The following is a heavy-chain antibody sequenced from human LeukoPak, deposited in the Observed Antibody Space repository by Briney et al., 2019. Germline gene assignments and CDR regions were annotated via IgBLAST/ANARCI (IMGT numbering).Heavy chain of an antibody. CDR3: ARGRTGTTSFSAYSYYYYMDV. CDR2: MYYIGST. J-gene: IGHJ6*03. V-gene: IGHV4-31*03. Sequence: SETLSLTCTVSGDSINIGAYFGRWLRRHAGKVLERDEYMYYIGSTYYNPSVESRLTISLVSCKNPFSLKLRSVAAAHTDVYYCARGRTGTTSFSAYSYYYYMDVWGKGTMVTVSS. D-gene: IGHD1-7*01. CDR1: GDSINIGAYF.